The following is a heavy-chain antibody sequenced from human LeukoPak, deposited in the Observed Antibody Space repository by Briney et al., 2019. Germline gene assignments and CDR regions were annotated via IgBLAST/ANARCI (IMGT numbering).Heavy chain of an antibody. V-gene: IGHV3-23*01. J-gene: IGHJ4*02. CDR1: GFTLSSYG. Sequence: GGSLRLSCAASGFTLSSYGMSWVRQAPGKGLEWVSGISGSGGSTYYADSVKGRFTISRDNSKNTLYLQMNSLRAEDTAVYYCAKEYSSGWSVGAPDYWGQGTLVTVSS. CDR2: ISGSGGST. CDR3: AKEYSSGWSVGAPDY. D-gene: IGHD6-19*01.